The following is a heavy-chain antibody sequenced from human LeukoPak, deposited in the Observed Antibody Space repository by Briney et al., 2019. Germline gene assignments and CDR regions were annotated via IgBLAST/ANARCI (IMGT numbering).Heavy chain of an antibody. CDR3: ARGSLVRGVREVRHDC. CDR1: GYTFTSYG. CDR2: ISAYNGNT. J-gene: IGHJ4*02. V-gene: IGHV1-18*01. Sequence: GASVKVSCKASGYTFTSYGISWVRQAPGQGLEWMGWISAYNGNTNYAQKFQGRVTMTRDTSISTAYMELSRLRSDDTAVYYCARGSLVRGVREVRHDCWGQGTLVTVSS. D-gene: IGHD3-10*01.